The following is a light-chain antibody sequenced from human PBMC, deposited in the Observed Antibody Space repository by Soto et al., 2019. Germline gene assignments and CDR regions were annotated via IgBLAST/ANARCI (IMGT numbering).Light chain of an antibody. V-gene: IGKV3-15*01. CDR3: QQYNNWPPTWT. CDR2: GAS. CDR1: QGVSSSY. Sequence: EIVMTQSPATLSVSPGEGATLSCRASQGVSSSYLAWYQQKPGQAPRLLIYGASTRATGIPARFSGSGSGTEFTLTISSLQSEDFAVYYCQQYNNWPPTWTFGQGTKVDIK. J-gene: IGKJ1*01.